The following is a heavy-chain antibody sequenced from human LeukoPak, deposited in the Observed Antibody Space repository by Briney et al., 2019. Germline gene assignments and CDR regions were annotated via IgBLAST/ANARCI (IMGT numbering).Heavy chain of an antibody. V-gene: IGHV4-38-2*01. Sequence: PSETLSLTCAVSGYSISSGYYWGWIRQPPGKGLEWIGSIYHSGSTYYNPSLKSRVTISVDTSKNQFSLKLSSVTAADTAVYYCARSYSRFLEWFGWFDPWGQGTLVTVSS. D-gene: IGHD3-3*01. CDR3: ARSYSRFLEWFGWFDP. J-gene: IGHJ5*02. CDR1: GYSISSGYY. CDR2: IYHSGST.